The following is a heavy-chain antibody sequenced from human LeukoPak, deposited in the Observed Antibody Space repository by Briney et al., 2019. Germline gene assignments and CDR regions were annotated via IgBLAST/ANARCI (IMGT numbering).Heavy chain of an antibody. Sequence: GESLMISCKGSGYSFTSYWIGWVRQMPWKGLEWMGIIYPGDADTRYSPSFQGQVTISADKSVSTAYLQWSSLKASDTAMYYCARSHSGYYDSSGYSYYYYYYGMDVWGQGTTVTVSS. J-gene: IGHJ6*02. CDR2: IYPGDADT. CDR1: GYSFTSYW. D-gene: IGHD3-22*01. V-gene: IGHV5-51*01. CDR3: ARSHSGYYDSSGYSYYYYYYGMDV.